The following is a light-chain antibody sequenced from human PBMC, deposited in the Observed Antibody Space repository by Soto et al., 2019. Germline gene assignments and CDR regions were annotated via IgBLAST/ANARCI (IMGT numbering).Light chain of an antibody. CDR2: DAS. CDR3: QQRANLIT. CDR1: QSVNSD. V-gene: IGKV3-11*01. Sequence: EIVLTQSPATLSLSPGERATLSCRASQSVNSDLAWFQQKPGQAPRLLIYDASNRATGIPARFSGSGSETDFTLTISSLEPEDFAVYYCQQRANLITFGGGTKVEI. J-gene: IGKJ4*01.